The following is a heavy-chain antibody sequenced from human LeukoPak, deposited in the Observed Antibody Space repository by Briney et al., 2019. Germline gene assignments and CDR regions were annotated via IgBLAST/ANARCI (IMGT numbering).Heavy chain of an antibody. CDR2: ISYDGSNK. J-gene: IGHJ6*03. CDR1: GFTFSSYA. V-gene: IGHV3-30*01. Sequence: QPGRSLRLSCAASGFTFSSYAMHWVRQAPGKGLEWVAVISYDGSNKYYADSVKGRFTISRDNSKNTLYLQMNSLRAEDTAVYYCARSSGPTYYDFWSGYYDYYYYYYMDVWGKGTTVTVSS. D-gene: IGHD3-3*01. CDR3: ARSSGPTYYDFWSGYYDYYYYYYMDV.